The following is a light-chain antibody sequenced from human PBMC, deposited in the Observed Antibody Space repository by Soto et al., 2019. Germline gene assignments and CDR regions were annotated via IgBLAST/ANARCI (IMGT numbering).Light chain of an antibody. Sequence: QSVLTQPASVSGSPGQSITISCTGTSSDVGGYNYVSWYQQHPGKAPKLMIYDVSNRPSGVSNRFSGSKSGNTASLTISVLQAEDEAYYYCSSYTSSSFYVFGTGTKVTVL. CDR2: DVS. J-gene: IGLJ1*01. CDR1: SSDVGGYNY. V-gene: IGLV2-14*01. CDR3: SSYTSSSFYV.